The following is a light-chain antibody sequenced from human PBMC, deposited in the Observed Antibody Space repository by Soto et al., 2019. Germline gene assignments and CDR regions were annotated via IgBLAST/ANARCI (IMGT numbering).Light chain of an antibody. CDR3: LQSDSFPNT. V-gene: IGKV1-12*01. Sequence: DIQMTQSPSSVSASVGDRVTLTCRSSQGISSWLAWYQQKPGKAPKLLIYAASSLQSGVPSRFSGSGSGTHFTLTISSLQPEDSATYYCLQSDSFPNTFGQGTKLEIK. J-gene: IGKJ2*01. CDR2: AAS. CDR1: QGISSW.